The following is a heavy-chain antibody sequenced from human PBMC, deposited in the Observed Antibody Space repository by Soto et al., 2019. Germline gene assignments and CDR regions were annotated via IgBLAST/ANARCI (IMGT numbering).Heavy chain of an antibody. V-gene: IGHV4-39*01. CDR2: IYSGGNS. CDR3: ATFGWGMAV. Sequence: QLQLQESSPGLVKPSETLSLTCSVSGGSISRSSYFWGWIRHPPGKGLEFIGSIYSGGNSFNTPSLNRRVTISVDTSKNQCSLKLSSVTAADTAVYYCATFGWGMAVWGQGTTVTVSS. D-gene: IGHD3-10*01. J-gene: IGHJ6*02. CDR1: GGSISRSSYF.